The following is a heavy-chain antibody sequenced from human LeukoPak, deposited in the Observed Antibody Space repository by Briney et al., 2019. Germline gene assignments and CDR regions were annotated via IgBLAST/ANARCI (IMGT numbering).Heavy chain of an antibody. D-gene: IGHD3-9*01. J-gene: IGHJ5*02. CDR2: ISSSSSYT. CDR3: ARDHKDDILTDAGNWFDP. Sequence: GGSLRLSCAASGFTFSDYYISWIRQAPGKGLEWVSYISSSSSYTNYADSVKGRFTISRDNAKNSLYLQMNSLRAEDTAVYYCARDHKDDILTDAGNWFDPWGQGTLVTVST. V-gene: IGHV3-11*06. CDR1: GFTFSDYY.